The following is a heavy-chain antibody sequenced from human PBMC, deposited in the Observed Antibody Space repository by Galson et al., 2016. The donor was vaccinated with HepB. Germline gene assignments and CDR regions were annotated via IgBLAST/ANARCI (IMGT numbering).Heavy chain of an antibody. V-gene: IGHV3-7*01. CDR3: ARMCSGGSCYSY. Sequence: SLRLSCAASGFTSSTYWMRWARQAPGKGPEWVAHIQEDGSEKYYVDSLKGRFTISRDNAKNSRYLQMNSLRAEDTAVYYCARMCSGGSCYSYWGQGTLVTVSS. J-gene: IGHJ4*02. D-gene: IGHD2-15*01. CDR1: GFTSSTYW. CDR2: IQEDGSEK.